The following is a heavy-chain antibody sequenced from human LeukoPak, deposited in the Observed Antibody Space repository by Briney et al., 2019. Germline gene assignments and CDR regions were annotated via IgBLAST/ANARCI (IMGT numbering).Heavy chain of an antibody. CDR3: ASSIGLYGTSVYVH. CDR1: GYRFPTYW. J-gene: IGHJ4*02. V-gene: IGHV5-51*01. Sequence: GGSLKISCKGSGYRFPTYWIGWVRQVPGKGLEWMGLINPGEYDIRYRPSFECQVTISGDQANNTAFLPWSSLKASDSAMYYCASSIGLYGTSVYVHGGQRPLDTVPT. D-gene: IGHD2-8*01. CDR2: INPGEYDI.